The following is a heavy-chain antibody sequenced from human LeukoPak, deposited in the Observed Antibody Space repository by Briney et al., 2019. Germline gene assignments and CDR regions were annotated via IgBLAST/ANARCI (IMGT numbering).Heavy chain of an antibody. D-gene: IGHD3-22*01. Sequence: ASVKVSCKASGYTFTSYGISWVRQAPGQGLEWMGWISAYNGNTNYAQKLQGRVTMTTDTSTSTAYMELRSLRSDDTAVYYCARDENYYDSSGYYYGEFDYWGQGTLVTVSS. V-gene: IGHV1-18*01. CDR3: ARDENYYDSSGYYYGEFDY. J-gene: IGHJ4*02. CDR1: GYTFTSYG. CDR2: ISAYNGNT.